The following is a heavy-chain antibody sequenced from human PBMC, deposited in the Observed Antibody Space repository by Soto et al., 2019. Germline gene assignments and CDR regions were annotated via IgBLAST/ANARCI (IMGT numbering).Heavy chain of an antibody. V-gene: IGHV4-59*01. CDR1: GGSISSYY. CDR2: MYNTGST. J-gene: IGHJ6*02. CDR3: ARTAAAGKYYYGMDV. D-gene: IGHD6-13*01. Sequence: SETLSLTCTVSGGSISSYYWSWIRQPPGKGLEWIGYMYNTGSTIYNPSLKSRVTISVDTSKNQFSLKLNSVTAADTAMYYCARTAAAGKYYYGMDVWGQGTTVTVSS.